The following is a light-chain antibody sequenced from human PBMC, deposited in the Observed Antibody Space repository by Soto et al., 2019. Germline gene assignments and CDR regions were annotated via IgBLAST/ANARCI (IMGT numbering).Light chain of an antibody. J-gene: IGKJ1*01. CDR2: DAS. CDR1: QTVIRDY. V-gene: IGKV3-20*01. Sequence: EIILTQSPGTLSLSPGERATLSCRASQTVIRDYLAWYQQKPGQAPRLLIYDASKRATGIPDRFSGSGSGTDFTLTISGLEPEDVAVYYCQQCSTSPLTFGQGTTVEIK. CDR3: QQCSTSPLT.